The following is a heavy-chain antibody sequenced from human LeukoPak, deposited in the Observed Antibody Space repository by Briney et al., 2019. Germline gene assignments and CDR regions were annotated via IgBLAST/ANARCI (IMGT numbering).Heavy chain of an antibody. V-gene: IGHV3-64*01. Sequence: PGGSLRLSCAASGFTFSSYAMYWVRQAPGKGLEYVSAISSNGGNSYYANSLKGRFTVSRDNSKNTLYLQMGSLRGEDLAVYYCARGRHASVSYGLDVWGRGTTVTVSS. CDR2: ISSNGGNS. J-gene: IGHJ6*02. CDR3: ARGRHASVSYGLDV. CDR1: GFTFSSYA.